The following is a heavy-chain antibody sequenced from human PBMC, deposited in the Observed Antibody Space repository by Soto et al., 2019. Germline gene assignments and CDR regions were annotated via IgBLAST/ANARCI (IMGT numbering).Heavy chain of an antibody. Sequence: GGSLRLSCAASGFTFSSYSMNWVRQAPGKGLEWVSYISSSSSTIYYADSVKGRFTISRDNAKNSLYLQMNSLRDEDTAVYYCARERPRATTFARWFDPWGQGTLVTVSS. V-gene: IGHV3-48*02. J-gene: IGHJ5*02. D-gene: IGHD5-12*01. CDR1: GFTFSSYS. CDR3: ARERPRATTFARWFDP. CDR2: ISSSSSTI.